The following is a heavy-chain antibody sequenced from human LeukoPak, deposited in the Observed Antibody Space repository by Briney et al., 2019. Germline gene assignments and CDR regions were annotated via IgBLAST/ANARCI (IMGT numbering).Heavy chain of an antibody. D-gene: IGHD3-10*01. CDR1: GGSLSSSY. V-gene: IGHV4-59*08. CDR3: ARLGTMVRGFIYYYFDY. J-gene: IGHJ4*02. Sequence: SETLSLTCTVSGGSLSSSYWSWIRQPPGKGLEWIGYIYYSGSTNYSPSLKSRVTISVDTTKNQFSLYLSSVTAADTAVYYCARLGTMVRGFIYYYFDYWGQGTLVTVSS. CDR2: IYYSGST.